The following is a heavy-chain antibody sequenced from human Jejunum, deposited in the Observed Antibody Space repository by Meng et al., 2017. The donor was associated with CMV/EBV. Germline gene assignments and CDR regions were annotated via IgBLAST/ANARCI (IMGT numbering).Heavy chain of an antibody. Sequence: CAASGCTFGSYWMHGVRQAPGKGLVWVSRINRDGGTTTYADSVKGRFTISRDNAKKTLFLQMDSLRVEDTAVYYCARGRGSGSSDYWGQGTLVTVSS. V-gene: IGHV3-74*01. CDR2: INRDGGTT. CDR3: ARGRGSGSSDY. CDR1: GCTFGSYW. J-gene: IGHJ4*02. D-gene: IGHD3-10*01.